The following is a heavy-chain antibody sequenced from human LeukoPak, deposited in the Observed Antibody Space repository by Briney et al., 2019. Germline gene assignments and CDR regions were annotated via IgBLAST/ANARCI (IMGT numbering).Heavy chain of an antibody. CDR2: IYYSGST. Sequence: SETLSLTCTVSGGSISSYYWSWIRQPPGKGLEWIGYIYYSGSTNYNPSLKSRVTISVDTSKNQFSLKLSSVTAADTAVYYCARVQAYGCKGYFDYWGQGTLVTVSS. J-gene: IGHJ4*02. CDR3: ARVQAYGCKGYFDY. V-gene: IGHV4-59*01. CDR1: GGSISSYY. D-gene: IGHD1-1*01.